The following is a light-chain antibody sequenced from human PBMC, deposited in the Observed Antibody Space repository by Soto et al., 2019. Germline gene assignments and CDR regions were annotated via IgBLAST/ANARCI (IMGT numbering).Light chain of an antibody. Sequence: SYELTQPPSVSVAPGQTARITWGGNNIGSKSVHWYQQKPGQAPVLVVDDDSDRPSGIPERFSGSNSGSTATLTISGVEAGDEADYFCHVWDSSSEHVFGTGTKVTVL. CDR1: NIGSKS. CDR2: DDS. J-gene: IGLJ1*01. V-gene: IGLV3-21*02. CDR3: HVWDSSSEHV.